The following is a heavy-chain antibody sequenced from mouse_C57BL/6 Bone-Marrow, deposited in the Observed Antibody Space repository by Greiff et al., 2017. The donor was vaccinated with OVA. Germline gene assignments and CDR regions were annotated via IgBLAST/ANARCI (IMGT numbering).Heavy chain of an antibody. J-gene: IGHJ4*01. CDR1: GYSFTSYY. Sequence: VQLQQSGPELVKPGASVKISCKASGYSFTSYYIHWVKQRPGQGLEWIGWIYPGSGNTKYNEKFKGKATLTADTSSSTAYMQLSSLTSEDSAVYYCARLDGSSMDYWGQGTSVTVSS. CDR2: IYPGSGNT. V-gene: IGHV1-66*01. CDR3: ARLDGSSMDY.